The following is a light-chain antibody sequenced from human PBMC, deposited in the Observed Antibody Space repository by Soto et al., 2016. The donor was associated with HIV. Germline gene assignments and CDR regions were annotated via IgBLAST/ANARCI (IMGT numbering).Light chain of an antibody. CDR2: DDT. Sequence: SYVLTQPPSVSVAPGKTARISCGGNNIGTKSVHWYQQKPGQAPVLVVYDDTDRPSGIPERLSGSNSGSAATLTISRVEAGDEADYYCQVWHSGGDNYVFGPGTKVSV. CDR1: NIGTKS. J-gene: IGLJ1*01. CDR3: QVWHSGGDNYV. V-gene: IGLV3-21*03.